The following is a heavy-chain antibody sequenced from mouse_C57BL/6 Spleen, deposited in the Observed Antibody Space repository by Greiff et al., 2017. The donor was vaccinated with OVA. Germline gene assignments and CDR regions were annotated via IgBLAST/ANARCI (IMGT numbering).Heavy chain of an antibody. Sequence: QVQLKQSGPELVKPGASVKISCKASGYAFSSSWMNWVKQRPGKGLEWIGRIYPGDGDTNYNGKFKGKATLTADKSSSTAYMQLSSLTSEDSAVYFCATYDGYPAWFAYWGQGTLVTVSA. CDR2: IYPGDGDT. D-gene: IGHD2-3*01. V-gene: IGHV1-82*01. CDR1: GYAFSSSW. CDR3: ATYDGYPAWFAY. J-gene: IGHJ3*01.